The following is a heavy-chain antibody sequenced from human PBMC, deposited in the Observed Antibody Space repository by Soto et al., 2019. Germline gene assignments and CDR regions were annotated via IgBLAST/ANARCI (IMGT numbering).Heavy chain of an antibody. D-gene: IGHD2-21*02. CDR3: AREDDGGDSLDV. Sequence: PSETLSLTCTVSGDSVSAGSYYWSWIRQPPGKGLEWIGYIHHSGSTYYNPSLKSRVTISVDTSKNQFSLHLTSVTAADTAVYFCAREDDGGDSLDVWGQGTTVTVSS. J-gene: IGHJ6*02. V-gene: IGHV4-30-2*05. CDR1: GDSVSAGSYY. CDR2: IHHSGST.